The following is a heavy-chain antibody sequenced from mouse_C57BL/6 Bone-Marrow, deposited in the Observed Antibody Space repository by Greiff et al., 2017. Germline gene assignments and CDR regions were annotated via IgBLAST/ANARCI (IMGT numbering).Heavy chain of an antibody. Sequence: QVQLKQPGAELVKPGASVKLSCKASGYTFTSYWMHWVKQRPGQGLEWIGMIHPNSGSTNYNEKFKGKATLTADKSSSTAYMELRSLTSEDSAVYFCAGVWSSWFAYWGQGTLVTVAA. D-gene: IGHD2-10*02. V-gene: IGHV1-64*01. CDR3: AGVWSSWFAY. J-gene: IGHJ3*01. CDR2: IHPNSGST. CDR1: GYTFTSYW.